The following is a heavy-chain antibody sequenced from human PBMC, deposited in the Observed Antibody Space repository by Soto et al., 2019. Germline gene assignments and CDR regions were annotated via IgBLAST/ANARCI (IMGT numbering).Heavy chain of an antibody. CDR1: GFTFSSYW. Sequence: GGSLRLSCAASGFTFSSYWMHWVRQAPGKGLVWVSRINSDGSSTSYADSVKGRFTISRDNAKNTLYLQMNSLRAEDTAVYYCAREKDTDYYYYGMDVWGQGTKVTSP. V-gene: IGHV3-74*01. J-gene: IGHJ6*02. CDR3: AREKDTDYYYYGMDV. CDR2: INSDGSST. D-gene: IGHD2-2*02.